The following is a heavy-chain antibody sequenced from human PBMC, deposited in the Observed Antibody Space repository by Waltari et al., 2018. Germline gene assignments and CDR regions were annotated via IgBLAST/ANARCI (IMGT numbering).Heavy chain of an antibody. CDR2: IVPRGIT. CDR1: GVFITEIHW. D-gene: IGHD3-10*01. Sequence: GHLQESGPGLVQPSGTLCLTCAVSGVFITEIHWWGWGRQPPGKGRAWIGEIVPRGITTYNPSLKSRGTISVDASKHLFFFNLASVTAADTAMYYCARVMIRRVTSFDPWGQALHVTVSS. J-gene: IGHJ5*02. CDR3: ARVMIRRVTSFDP. V-gene: IGHV4-4*02.